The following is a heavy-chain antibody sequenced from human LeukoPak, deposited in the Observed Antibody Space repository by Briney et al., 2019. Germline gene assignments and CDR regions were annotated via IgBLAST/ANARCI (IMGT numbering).Heavy chain of an antibody. J-gene: IGHJ5*02. D-gene: IGHD3-10*01. CDR2: IYYSGRT. CDR3: ARHRYFFGSGSYEVDWFDP. V-gene: IGHV4-39*01. CDR1: GGSISSISHY. Sequence: PSETLSLTCTVSGGSISSISHYWGWIRQPPGKRLEWIGSIYYSGRTNYNPSLKSRVTISADTSKNQFSLKLTSVTAADTAVYYCARHRYFFGSGSYEVDWFDPWGQGTLATVAS.